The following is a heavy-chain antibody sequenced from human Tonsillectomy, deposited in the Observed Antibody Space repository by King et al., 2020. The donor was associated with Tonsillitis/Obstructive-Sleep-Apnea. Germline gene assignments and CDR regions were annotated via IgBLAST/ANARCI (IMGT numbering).Heavy chain of an antibody. CDR3: AKEPGDGLGTDYEGY. J-gene: IGHJ4*02. CDR2: IYRDGNT. V-gene: IGHV3-53*01. D-gene: IGHD3-10*01. Sequence: VQLVESGGGLIQPGGFLRLSCAASGFTIKNNYMSWVRQAPGKGLEWVSVIYRDGNTYYADFVKGRFTISRDNSKNTLYLQMNSLRAEDTAVYYCAKEPGDGLGTDYEGYWGQGTLVTVSS. CDR1: GFTIKNNY.